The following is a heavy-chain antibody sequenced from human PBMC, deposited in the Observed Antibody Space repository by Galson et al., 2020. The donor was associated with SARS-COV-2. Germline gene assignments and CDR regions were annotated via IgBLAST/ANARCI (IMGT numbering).Heavy chain of an antibody. V-gene: IGHV1-69*13. D-gene: IGHD3-22*01. J-gene: IGHJ4*02. CDR2: IIPIFGTA. CDR1: GGTFSSYA. CDR3: ARPHHYYDSSGYYRFDY. Sequence: SVKVSCKASGGTFSSYAISWVRQAPGQGLEWLGGIIPIFGTANYAQKFQGRVTITADESTSTAYMELSSLRSEDTAVYYCARPHHYYDSSGYYRFDYWGQGTLVTVSS.